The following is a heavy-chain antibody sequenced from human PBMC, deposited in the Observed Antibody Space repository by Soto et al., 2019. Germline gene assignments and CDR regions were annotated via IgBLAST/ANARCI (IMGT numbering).Heavy chain of an antibody. V-gene: IGHV4-61*01. D-gene: IGHD1-26*01. CDR1: GGSVSSGSYY. CDR2: IYYSGST. Sequence: TSETLSLICTVSGGSVSSGSYYWSWIRQPPGKGLEWIGYIYYSGSTNYNPSLKSRVTISVDTSKNQFALKPRSVTAADTAVYYCAREWRGRDHRWERVWGQGTLVTVSS. CDR3: AREWRGRDHRWERV. J-gene: IGHJ4*02.